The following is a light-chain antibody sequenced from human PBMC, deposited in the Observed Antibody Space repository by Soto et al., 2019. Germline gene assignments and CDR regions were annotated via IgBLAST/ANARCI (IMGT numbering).Light chain of an antibody. Sequence: EIVLTQSPGTLSLSPGERATLSCRASQSIRSNYLAWYQQKPGQAPRFLIYGAFSRATGIPDRFSGSGSGTDFTLTISRPEPEDGAVYYCQQYGSSPVTFGQGTKVEIK. CDR3: QQYGSSPVT. J-gene: IGKJ1*01. CDR2: GAF. V-gene: IGKV3-20*01. CDR1: QSIRSNY.